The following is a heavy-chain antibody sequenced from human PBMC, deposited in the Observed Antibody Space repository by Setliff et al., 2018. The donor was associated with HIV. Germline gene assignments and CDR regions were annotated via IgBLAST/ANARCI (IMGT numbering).Heavy chain of an antibody. J-gene: IGHJ4*02. CDR2: INAGNGNT. CDR3: ARDFRGYYYFDY. D-gene: IGHD3-22*01. V-gene: IGHV1-3*01. Sequence: ASVKVSCKASGYTFTSYAMHWVRQAPGQRLEWMGWINAGNGNTKYSQKFQGRVTITRDTSASTAYMELSSLRSEDTAVYYCARDFRGYYYFDYWGQRTLVTVSS. CDR1: GYTFTSYA.